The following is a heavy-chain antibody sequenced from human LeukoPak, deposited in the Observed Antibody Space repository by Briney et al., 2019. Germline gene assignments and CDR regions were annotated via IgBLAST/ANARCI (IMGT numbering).Heavy chain of an antibody. D-gene: IGHD3-10*01. CDR1: GGSISSSSYY. Sequence: SETLSLTCTVSGGSISSSSYYWGWIRQPPGKGLEWIGSTYYSGSTYYNPSLKSRVTISVDTSKNQFSLKLSSVTAADTAVYYCARQYYGSGSYYSRPYYYYYMDVWGKGTTVTISS. J-gene: IGHJ6*03. CDR3: ARQYYGSGSYYSRPYYYYYMDV. V-gene: IGHV4-39*01. CDR2: TYYSGST.